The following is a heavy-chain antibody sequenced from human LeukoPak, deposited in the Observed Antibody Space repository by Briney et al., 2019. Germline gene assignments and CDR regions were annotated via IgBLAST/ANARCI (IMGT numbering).Heavy chain of an antibody. J-gene: IGHJ4*02. CDR2: IHYSGST. D-gene: IGHD3-10*01. Sequence: SETLSLTSTVSGGSISSYYWSWIRQPPGKGLEWIGYIHYSGSTNYNPSLKSRATISIDTSKNQFSLKLSSVTAADTAVYYCARSYGSGSYFENWGQGTLVTVSS. V-gene: IGHV4-59*01. CDR3: ARSYGSGSYFEN. CDR1: GGSISSYY.